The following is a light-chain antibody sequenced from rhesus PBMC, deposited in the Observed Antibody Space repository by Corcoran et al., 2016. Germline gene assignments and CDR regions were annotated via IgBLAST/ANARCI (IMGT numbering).Light chain of an antibody. Sequence: DIVMTQTPLSLPVTPGEPASISCRSSQSLLDSEDGNTYLDWYLQKRGQSPQLVINEVSNRASGVPDRVSGSGSDTDVTRKISRGEAEDVGVYYCMQALEFPYSFGQGTKVEIK. V-gene: IGKV2-104*02. CDR1: QSLLDSEDGNTY. CDR2: EVS. CDR3: MQALEFPYS. J-gene: IGKJ2*01.